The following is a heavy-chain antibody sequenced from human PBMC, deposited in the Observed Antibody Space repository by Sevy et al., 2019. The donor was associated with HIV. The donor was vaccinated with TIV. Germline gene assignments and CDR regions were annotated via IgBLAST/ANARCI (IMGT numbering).Heavy chain of an antibody. CDR3: ARAWGAYSSTWSKIALDY. CDR1: GFSFFSYA. J-gene: IGHJ4*02. Sequence: GGSLRLSCAASGFSFFSYAMHWVRQAPGKGLEWVAVISYDGSNHYNPDSVKGRFTISRDNSRNTLFLQMNSLRPEDTAVYYCARAWGAYSSTWSKIALDYWGQGTPVTVSS. V-gene: IGHV3-30*04. CDR2: ISYDGSNH. D-gene: IGHD6-13*01.